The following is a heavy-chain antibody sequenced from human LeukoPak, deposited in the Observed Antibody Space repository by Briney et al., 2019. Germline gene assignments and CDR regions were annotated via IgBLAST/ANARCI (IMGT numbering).Heavy chain of an antibody. CDR3: ARGTGVYGDYRSFTFDY. J-gene: IGHJ4*02. CDR1: GGTFSSYA. Sequence: GASVKVSCKASGGTFSSYAISWVRQAPGQGLEWMGIINPSGGSTSYAQKFQGRVTMTRDTSTSTVYMELSSLRSEDMAVYYCARGTGVYGDYRSFTFDYWGQGTLVTVSS. D-gene: IGHD4-17*01. V-gene: IGHV1-46*01. CDR2: INPSGGST.